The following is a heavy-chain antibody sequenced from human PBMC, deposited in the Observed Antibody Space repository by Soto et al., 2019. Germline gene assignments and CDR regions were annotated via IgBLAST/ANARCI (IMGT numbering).Heavy chain of an antibody. J-gene: IGHJ4*02. CDR3: ARDVNDVWSGYLY. V-gene: IGHV3-33*01. Sequence: QVQLVESGGGVVQPGKSLRLSCTTSGFTFSSYAMHWVRQAPGKGLEWVAVLWYDGSNIQYADSVKGRFTISRDNSKSTVYLQMDSLRAEDTAVYYCARDVNDVWSGYLYWGQGTLVTVSS. CDR1: GFTFSSYA. D-gene: IGHD3-3*01. CDR2: LWYDGSNI.